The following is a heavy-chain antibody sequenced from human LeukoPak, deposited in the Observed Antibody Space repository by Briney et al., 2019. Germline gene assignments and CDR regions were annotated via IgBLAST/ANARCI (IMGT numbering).Heavy chain of an antibody. D-gene: IGHD3-10*01. Sequence: GESLNISCKGSGYSISNYWIAWVRHLAGKGMEWMGINFPGDSETSYSPSFRAEVIISANRSINTAYLQWNSLKASDTAMYYCARLSWSRKHGSTSGVEYWGQGTMVSVS. CDR2: NFPGDSET. CDR1: GYSISNYW. CDR3: ARLSWSRKHGSTSGVEY. V-gene: IGHV5-51*01. J-gene: IGHJ4*02.